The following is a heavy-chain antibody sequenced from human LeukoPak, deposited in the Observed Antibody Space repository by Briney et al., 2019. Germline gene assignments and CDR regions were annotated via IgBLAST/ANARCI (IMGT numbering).Heavy chain of an antibody. V-gene: IGHV1-69*05. CDR3: ARGRITMIVPGAFDI. D-gene: IGHD3-22*01. Sequence: SVKVSCKASGGTFSSYAISWVRQAPGQGLEWMGGIIPIFGTANYAQKFQGRVTITTDESTSTAYMELSCLRSEDTAVYYCARGRITMIVPGAFDIWGQGTMVTVSS. CDR2: IIPIFGTA. CDR1: GGTFSSYA. J-gene: IGHJ3*02.